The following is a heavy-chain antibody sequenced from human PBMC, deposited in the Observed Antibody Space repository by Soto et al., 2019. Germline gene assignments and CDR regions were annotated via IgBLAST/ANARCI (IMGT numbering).Heavy chain of an antibody. CDR1: GFTFSSYS. V-gene: IGHV3-48*01. CDR2: ISSSSSTI. J-gene: IGHJ4*02. D-gene: IGHD2-2*01. Sequence: RGSLRLSCAASGFTFSSYSMKWVRQAPGKGLEWVSYISSSSSTIYYADSVKGRFTISRDNAKNSLYLQMNSLRAEDTAVYYCARDRVPAAMGAFHYWGQGTLVTVSS. CDR3: ARDRVPAAMGAFHY.